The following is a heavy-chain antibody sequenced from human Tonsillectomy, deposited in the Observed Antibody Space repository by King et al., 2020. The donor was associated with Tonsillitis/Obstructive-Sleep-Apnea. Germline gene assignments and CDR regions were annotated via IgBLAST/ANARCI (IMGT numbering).Heavy chain of an antibody. Sequence: VQLVESGGGLVQPGGSLRLSCAVSGFTFSSYWMNWVRQAPRKGLEWLANIKQDGSEKYYVDSVKGRFTISRDNAKNSLYLQMNSLRVEDTAVYYCAGGSGWIIDYWGQGTLVTVSS. CDR3: AGGSGWIIDY. CDR1: GFTFSSYW. D-gene: IGHD6-19*01. CDR2: IKQDGSEK. V-gene: IGHV3-7*04. J-gene: IGHJ4*02.